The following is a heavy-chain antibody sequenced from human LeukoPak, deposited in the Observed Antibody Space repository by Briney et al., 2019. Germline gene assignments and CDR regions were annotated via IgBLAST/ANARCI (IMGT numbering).Heavy chain of an antibody. Sequence: GGSLRLSCAASGFTFSPYWMSWVRQAPGKGLEWVSVIYSGGSTYYADSVKGRFTISRDNSKNTLYLQMNSLRAEDTAVYYCAREGYYDSSGYYYPLYFDYWGQGTLVTVSS. J-gene: IGHJ4*02. V-gene: IGHV3-66*01. D-gene: IGHD3-22*01. CDR1: GFTFSPYW. CDR2: IYSGGST. CDR3: AREGYYDSSGYYYPLYFDY.